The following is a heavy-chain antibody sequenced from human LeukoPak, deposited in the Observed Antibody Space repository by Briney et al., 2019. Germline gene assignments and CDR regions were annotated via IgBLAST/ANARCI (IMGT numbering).Heavy chain of an antibody. CDR1: GFTFRDYY. Sequence: ASVRVSCKASGFTFRDYYVQWVRQVPGQGLEWVGWMYFNSGATRYAPKFQGRVTLTGDTSINTVYMELVSLGSDDTAMYYCAREGSSASGQDWYAFDIWGQGTMVTVSS. CDR3: AREGSSASGQDWYAFDI. D-gene: IGHD5-12*01. V-gene: IGHV1-2*02. J-gene: IGHJ3*02. CDR2: MYFNSGAT.